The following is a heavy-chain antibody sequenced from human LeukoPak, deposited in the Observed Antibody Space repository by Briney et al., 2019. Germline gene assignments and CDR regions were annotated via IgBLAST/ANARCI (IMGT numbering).Heavy chain of an antibody. D-gene: IGHD3-22*01. Sequence: GGSLRLSCAASGFTFSDYYMSWIRQAPGKGLEWVSYISSSSSYTNYADSVKGRFTISRDNAKNSLYLQMNSLRAEDTAVYYCAMALFGPYDSDYWGQGTLVTVSS. CDR1: GFTFSDYY. V-gene: IGHV3-11*06. J-gene: IGHJ4*02. CDR2: ISSSSSYT. CDR3: AMALFGPYDSDY.